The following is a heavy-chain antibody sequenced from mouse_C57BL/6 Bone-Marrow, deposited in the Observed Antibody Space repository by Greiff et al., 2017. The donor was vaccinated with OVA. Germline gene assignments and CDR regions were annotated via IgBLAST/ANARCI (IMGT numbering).Heavy chain of an antibody. CDR1: GFTFSSYA. V-gene: IGHV5-4*01. CDR2: ISDGGSYT. J-gene: IGHJ2*01. D-gene: IGHD1-1*01. Sequence: EVNLVESGGGLVKPGGSLKLSCAASGFTFSSYAMSWVRQTPEKRLEWVATISDGGSYTYYPDNVKGRFTISRDNAKNNLYLQMSHLKSEDTAMYYCARDRAITTVVATDFDYWGQGTTLTVSS. CDR3: ARDRAITTVVATDFDY.